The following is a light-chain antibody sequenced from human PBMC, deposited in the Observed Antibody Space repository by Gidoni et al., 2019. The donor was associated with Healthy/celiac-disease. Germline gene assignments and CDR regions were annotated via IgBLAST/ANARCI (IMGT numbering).Light chain of an antibody. Sequence: DIQMTQSPSSLSASVGDRVTITCRASQGISSWLAWYQQKPEKAPKSLSYAASSLQSGVPSRCSGSGSGTAFTLTISSLQPEDFATYYCRQYNSYPLTFGGGTKVEIK. CDR1: QGISSW. CDR3: RQYNSYPLT. V-gene: IGKV1D-16*01. J-gene: IGKJ4*01. CDR2: AAS.